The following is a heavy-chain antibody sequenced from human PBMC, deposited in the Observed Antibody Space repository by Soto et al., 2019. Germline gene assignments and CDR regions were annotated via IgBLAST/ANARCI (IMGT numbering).Heavy chain of an antibody. Sequence: QVQLVQSGAEVKKPGASVKVSCKASGHTFTSYGISWVRQDPGQGLEWMGWITPYNGYTNYPQNLQDRVTRTTDTSTCTACMGVRRLRSGDTAVYYCARADSSSTSCRTNAFDIWCHGTMVTVSS. D-gene: IGHD2-2*01. CDR1: GHTFTSYG. V-gene: IGHV1-18*01. CDR3: ARADSSSTSCRTNAFDI. CDR2: ITPYNGYT. J-gene: IGHJ3*02.